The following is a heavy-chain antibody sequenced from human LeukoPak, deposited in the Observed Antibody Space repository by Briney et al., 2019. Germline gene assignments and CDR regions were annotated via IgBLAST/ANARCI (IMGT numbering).Heavy chain of an antibody. D-gene: IGHD3-10*01. V-gene: IGHV3-48*03. CDR1: GFTFRSYE. Sequence: GGSLRLSCAASGFTFRSYEMNWVRQAPGKGLEWVSYISSSGGTIYYADSVKGRFIISRDNAKNSLHLQMNSLRAEVTAVYYCARGASHYGSGSYYNALDYWGQGTLVTVSS. CDR2: ISSSGGTI. J-gene: IGHJ4*02. CDR3: ARGASHYGSGSYYNALDY.